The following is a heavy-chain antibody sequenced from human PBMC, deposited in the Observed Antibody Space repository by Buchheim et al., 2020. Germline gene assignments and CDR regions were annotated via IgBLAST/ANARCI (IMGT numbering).Heavy chain of an antibody. J-gene: IGHJ4*02. CDR2: IYHSGST. Sequence: QLQLQESGSGLVKPSQTLSLTCAVSGGSISSGGYSWSWIRQPPGKGLEWIGYIYHSGSTYYNPSLKSRVTISVDRSKNQFSLKLSSVTAADTAVYYCARGSNGYYDSSGYYYNWDFDYWGQGTL. D-gene: IGHD3-22*01. CDR3: ARGSNGYYDSSGYYYNWDFDY. CDR1: GGSISSGGYS. V-gene: IGHV4-30-2*01.